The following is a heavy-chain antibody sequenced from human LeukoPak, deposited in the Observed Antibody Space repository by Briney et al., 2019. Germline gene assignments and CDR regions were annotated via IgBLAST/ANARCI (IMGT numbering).Heavy chain of an antibody. CDR3: ARVYGSGSYFP. J-gene: IGHJ5*02. V-gene: IGHV1-18*01. CDR1: GYTFTSYG. Sequence: GASVKVSCKASGYTFTSYGISWVRQAPGQGLEWMGWISAYNGNTNYAQKLQGRVTMTTDTSTSTVYMELRSLRSDDTAVYYCARVYGSGSYFPWGQGTLVTVSS. CDR2: ISAYNGNT. D-gene: IGHD3-10*01.